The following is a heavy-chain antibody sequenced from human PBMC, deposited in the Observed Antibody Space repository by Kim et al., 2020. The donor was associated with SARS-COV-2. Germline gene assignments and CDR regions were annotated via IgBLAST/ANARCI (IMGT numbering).Heavy chain of an antibody. V-gene: IGHV3-15*01. D-gene: IGHD3-16*02. Sequence: GGSLRLSCAASGFTFSNAWMSWVRQAPGKGLEWVGRIKSKTDGGTTDYAAPVKGRFTISRDDSKNTLYLQMNSLKTEDTAVYYCTTEGYDYVWGSYRYPTWGQGTLVTVSS. CDR1: GFTFSNAW. CDR2: IKSKTDGGTT. J-gene: IGHJ5*02. CDR3: TTEGYDYVWGSYRYPT.